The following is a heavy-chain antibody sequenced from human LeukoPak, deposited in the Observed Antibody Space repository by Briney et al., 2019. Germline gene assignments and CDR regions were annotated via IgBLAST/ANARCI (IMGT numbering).Heavy chain of an antibody. CDR1: GGSFSGYY. CDR3: ARGPLYYDFWSGSYYYGMDV. Sequence: PSETLSLTCAVYGGSFSGYYWSWIRQPPGKGLEWIGEINHSGRTNYNPSLKSRVTISVDTSKNQFSLKLSSVTAADTAVYYCARGPLYYDFWSGSYYYGMDVWGQGTTVTVSS. V-gene: IGHV4-34*01. D-gene: IGHD3-3*01. J-gene: IGHJ6*02. CDR2: INHSGRT.